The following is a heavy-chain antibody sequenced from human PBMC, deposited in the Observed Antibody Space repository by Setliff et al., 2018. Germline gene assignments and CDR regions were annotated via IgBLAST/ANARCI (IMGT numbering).Heavy chain of an antibody. D-gene: IGHD3-22*01. V-gene: IGHV4-4*07. Sequence: SETLSLTCTVSGGSISSYYWSWIRQPAGKGLQWLGHIHYSGTSNYNPCLKGRATMTIDTSTSTVYMDMSSLRSEDTAVYYCARDVFPYHYEGAFGLWGQGTMVTVSS. CDR2: IHYSGTS. CDR1: GGSISSYY. CDR3: ARDVFPYHYEGAFGL. J-gene: IGHJ3*01.